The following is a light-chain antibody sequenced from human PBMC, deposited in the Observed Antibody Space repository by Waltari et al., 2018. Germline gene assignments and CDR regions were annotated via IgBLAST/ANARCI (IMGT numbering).Light chain of an antibody. Sequence: QSALTQPPSASVSPGQSVTISSTGTSSDFVTYNLVSWYQQGPGKAPKLIIYEVTKRPSGVPDRFSGSKSGNTASLTVAGLQADDEADYYCSSYAGSGNVVFGGGTKLTVL. CDR2: EVT. CDR1: SSDFVTYNL. CDR3: SSYAGSGNVV. V-gene: IGLV2-8*01. J-gene: IGLJ3*02.